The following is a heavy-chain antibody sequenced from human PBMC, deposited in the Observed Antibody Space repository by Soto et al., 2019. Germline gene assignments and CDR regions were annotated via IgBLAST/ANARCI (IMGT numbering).Heavy chain of an antibody. CDR1: GYTFTSYY. CDR3: ARDPVPVYNITMVRGVITNNWFDP. J-gene: IGHJ5*02. Sequence: GASVKVSCKASGYTFTSYYMHWVRQAPGQGLEWMGIINPSGGSTSYAQKFQGRVTMTRDTSTSTVYMELSSLRSEDTAVYYCARDPVPVYNITMVRGVITNNWFDPWGQGTLVTVSS. D-gene: IGHD3-10*01. V-gene: IGHV1-46*01. CDR2: INPSGGST.